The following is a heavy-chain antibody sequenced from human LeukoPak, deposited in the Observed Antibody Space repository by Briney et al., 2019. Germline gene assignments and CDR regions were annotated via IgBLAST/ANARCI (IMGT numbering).Heavy chain of an antibody. Sequence: PGGSLRLSCAASGFTLSSYGMHWVRQAPGKGLEWVAVISYDGSNKYYADSVKGRFTISRDNSKNTLYLQMNSLRAEDTAVYYCAKDWSGGWALDYWGQGTLVTVSS. CDR2: ISYDGSNK. V-gene: IGHV3-30*18. D-gene: IGHD3-3*01. CDR1: GFTLSSYG. CDR3: AKDWSGGWALDY. J-gene: IGHJ4*02.